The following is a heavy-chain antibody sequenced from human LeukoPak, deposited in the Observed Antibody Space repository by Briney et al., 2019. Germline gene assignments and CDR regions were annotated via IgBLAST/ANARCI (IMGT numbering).Heavy chain of an antibody. J-gene: IGHJ4*02. D-gene: IGHD2-8*01. V-gene: IGHV3-23*01. CDR2: ISDSGDYI. Sequence: PGGSLRLSCAGSGFTFSSYAMSWVRQAPGQGLEWVSVISDSGDYISYADSVRGRFTISRDNSRNTLYLQMISLRPEDTAVYYCAKDTSIGKYCTNGVCSPFDYWGQGTLVTVSS. CDR1: GFTFSSYA. CDR3: AKDTSIGKYCTNGVCSPFDY.